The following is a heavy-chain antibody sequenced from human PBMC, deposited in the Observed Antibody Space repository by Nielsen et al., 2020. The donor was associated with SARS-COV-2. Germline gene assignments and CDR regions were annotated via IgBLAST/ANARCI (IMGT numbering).Heavy chain of an antibody. J-gene: IGHJ6*02. V-gene: IGHV3-48*02. Sequence: GGSLRLSCAASGFTFSSYSMSWVRQAPGKGLEWVSYISSSSSTIYYADSVKGRFTISRDNAKNSLYLQMNSLRDEDTAVYYCARDSSASDWLSYYYYYGMDVWGQGTTVTVSS. CDR2: ISSSSSTI. D-gene: IGHD3-9*01. CDR3: ARDSSASDWLSYYYYYGMDV. CDR1: GFTFSSYS.